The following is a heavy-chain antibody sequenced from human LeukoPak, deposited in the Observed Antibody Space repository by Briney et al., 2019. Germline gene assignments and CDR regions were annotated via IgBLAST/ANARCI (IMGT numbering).Heavy chain of an antibody. CDR2: ISYDGSNK. V-gene: IGHV3-30*04. D-gene: IGHD1-26*01. J-gene: IGHJ4*02. CDR3: TTVPELFDY. CDR1: GFTFSSYA. Sequence: GGSLRLSCAASGFTFSSYAMHWVRQAPGEGLEWVAVISYDGSNKYYADSVKGRFTISRDNSKNTLYLQMNSLKTEDTAVYYCTTVPELFDYWGQGTLVTVSS.